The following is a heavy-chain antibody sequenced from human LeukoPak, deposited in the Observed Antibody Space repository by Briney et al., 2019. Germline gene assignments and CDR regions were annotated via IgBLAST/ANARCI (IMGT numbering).Heavy chain of an antibody. CDR3: ARDKGNYGSGSLDY. CDR2: IYTSGST. Sequence: SETLSLTCTVSGGSISSYYWSWIRQPAGKGLEWIGRIYTSGSTNYNPSLKSRVTMSVDTSKNQFSLKLSSVTAADTAVYYCARDKGNYGSGSLDYWGQGTLVTVSS. CDR1: GGSISSYY. J-gene: IGHJ4*02. D-gene: IGHD3-10*01. V-gene: IGHV4-4*07.